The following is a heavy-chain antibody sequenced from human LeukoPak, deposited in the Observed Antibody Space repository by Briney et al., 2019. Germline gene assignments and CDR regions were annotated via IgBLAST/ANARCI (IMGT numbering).Heavy chain of an antibody. CDR1: GYTFTSYY. D-gene: IGHD5-24*01. V-gene: IGHV1-46*01. CDR3: AREEMATISSYCYYGMDV. J-gene: IGHJ6*02. Sequence: ASVKVSCKASGYTFTSYYMHWVRQAPGQGLEWMGIINPSGGSTSYAQKFQGRVTMTRDTSTSTVYMELSSLRSEDTAVYYCAREEMATISSYCYYGMDVWGQGTTVTVSS. CDR2: INPSGGST.